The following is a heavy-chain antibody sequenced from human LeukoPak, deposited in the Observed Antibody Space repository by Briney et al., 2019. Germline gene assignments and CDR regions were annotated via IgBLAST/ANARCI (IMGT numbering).Heavy chain of an antibody. V-gene: IGHV3-30*03. CDR2: ISNDGSRK. CDR3: ARDRAWNYFDY. CDR1: GFTFSRHG. D-gene: IGHD3-3*01. J-gene: IGHJ4*02. Sequence: GGSPRLSCAPSGFTFSRHGMHWVRQAPGKGLEWVAIISNDGSRKYYAHSVEGRFTISRDNSKNTLYLQMDSLRAEDTAVYYCARDRAWNYFDYWGQGTLVTVSS.